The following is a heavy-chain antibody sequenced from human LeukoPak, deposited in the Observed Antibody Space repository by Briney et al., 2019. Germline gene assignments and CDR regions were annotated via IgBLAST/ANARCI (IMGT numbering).Heavy chain of an antibody. CDR2: IFYSGST. CDR1: GGSISSYY. CDR3: ARRYGDARLHY. D-gene: IGHD4-17*01. Sequence: SETLSLTCTVSGGSISSYYWSWIRQPPGKGLEWIGYIFYSGSTNYNPSLKSRVTISLDTSKNQFSLKLTSVTAADTAVYYCARRYGDARLHYWGQGTLVTVSS. V-gene: IGHV4-59*01. J-gene: IGHJ4*02.